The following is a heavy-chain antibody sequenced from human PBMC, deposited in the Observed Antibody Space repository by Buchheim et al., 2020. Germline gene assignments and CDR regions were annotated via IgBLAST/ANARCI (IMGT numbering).Heavy chain of an antibody. CDR3: ARDQDYGGNSGPEMVYYYYGMDV. J-gene: IGHJ6*02. CDR1: GFTFSSYA. Sequence: QVQLVESGGGVVQPGRSLRLSCAASGFTFSSYAMHWVRQAPGKGLEWVAVIAYDGSNNYYADSVKGRFTISRDNSKNTLYLQMNSLRAEDTAVYYCARDQDYGGNSGPEMVYYYYGMDVWGQGTT. D-gene: IGHD4-23*01. V-gene: IGHV3-30*04. CDR2: IAYDGSNN.